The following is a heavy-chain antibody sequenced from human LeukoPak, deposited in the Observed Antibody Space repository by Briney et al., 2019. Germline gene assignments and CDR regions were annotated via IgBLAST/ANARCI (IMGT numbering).Heavy chain of an antibody. CDR1: GGSISSSSYY. Sequence: SETLSLTCTVSGGSISSSSYYWGWIRQPPGKGLEWIGSIYYSGSTYYNPSLKSRVTISVDTSKNQFSLKLSSVTAADTAVYYCARLLTQIAAAGTPYYYYYMDVWGKGTTVTVSS. V-gene: IGHV4-39*07. J-gene: IGHJ6*03. CDR2: IYYSGST. D-gene: IGHD6-13*01. CDR3: ARLLTQIAAAGTPYYYYYMDV.